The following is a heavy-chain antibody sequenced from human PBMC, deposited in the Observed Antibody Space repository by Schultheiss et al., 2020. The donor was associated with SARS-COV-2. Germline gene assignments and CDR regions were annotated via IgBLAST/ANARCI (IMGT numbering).Heavy chain of an antibody. CDR1: GGSISSGGYY. Sequence: SETLSLTCTVSGGSISSGGYYWSWIRQHPGKGLEWIGYIYYSGSTNYNPSLKSRVTISVDTSKNQFSLKLSSVTAADTAVYYCARDRGGDYYGSGNWFDPWGQGTLVTVSS. CDR2: IYYSGST. CDR3: ARDRGGDYYGSGNWFDP. D-gene: IGHD3-10*01. V-gene: IGHV4-61*08. J-gene: IGHJ5*02.